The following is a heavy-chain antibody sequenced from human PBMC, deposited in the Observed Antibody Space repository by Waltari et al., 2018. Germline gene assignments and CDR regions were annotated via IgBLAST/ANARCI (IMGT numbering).Heavy chain of an antibody. V-gene: IGHV4-4*07. CDR1: GGSIRSYY. CDR3: ARGDGDPDYYYGMDV. D-gene: IGHD4-17*01. J-gene: IGHJ6*02. Sequence: QVQLQESGPGLVKPSETLSLPCTVSGGSIRSYYWSWIRHTAGKGLAGIGRIYTSGSTNYNPSLKSRVTMSVDTSKNQFSLKLSSVTAADTAVYYCARGDGDPDYYYGMDVWGQGTTVTVSS. CDR2: IYTSGST.